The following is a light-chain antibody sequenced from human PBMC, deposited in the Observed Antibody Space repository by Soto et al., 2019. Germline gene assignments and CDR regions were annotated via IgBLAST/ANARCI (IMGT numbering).Light chain of an antibody. V-gene: IGKV3-11*01. Sequence: IVLTQSPATLSLSPGESATLSCRATRSVSSYLAWYQQKPGQAPRLLIYDASSRPTDIPARFSGSGSGTDFTLTISSLEPEDFAHYYCQQRSNWPITFGQGTRLEIK. CDR2: DAS. CDR3: QQRSNWPIT. J-gene: IGKJ5*01. CDR1: RSVSSY.